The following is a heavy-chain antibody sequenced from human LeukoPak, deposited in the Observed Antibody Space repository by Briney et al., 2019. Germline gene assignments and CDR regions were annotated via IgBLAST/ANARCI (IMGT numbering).Heavy chain of an antibody. CDR1: GFTFNNYW. V-gene: IGHV3-7*01. CDR3: ARVSYYGSDLEY. Sequence: GGSLRLSCAASGFTFNNYWMSWVRQAPGKGLEWVANIKQDGSETYYVDSVKGRFTISRDNAKNSVYLQMNSLRAEDTAVYYCARVSYYGSDLEYWGQGTLVTV. D-gene: IGHD3-10*01. CDR2: IKQDGSET. J-gene: IGHJ4*02.